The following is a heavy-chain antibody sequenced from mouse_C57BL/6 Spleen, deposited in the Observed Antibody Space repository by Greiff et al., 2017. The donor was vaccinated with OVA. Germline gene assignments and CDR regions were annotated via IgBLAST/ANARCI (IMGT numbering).Heavy chain of an antibody. CDR3: ARSGSYYYGSSYSYYAMDD. J-gene: IGHJ4*01. CDR1: GYTFTSYW. CDR2: IHPNSGST. D-gene: IGHD1-1*01. Sequence: VQLQQPGAELVKPGASVKLSCKASGYTFTSYWMHWVKQRPGQGLEWIGMIHPNSGSTNYNEKFKSKATLTVDKSSSTAYMQLSSLTSEDSAVYYCARSGSYYYGSSYSYYAMDDWGQGTSVTVSS. V-gene: IGHV1-64*01.